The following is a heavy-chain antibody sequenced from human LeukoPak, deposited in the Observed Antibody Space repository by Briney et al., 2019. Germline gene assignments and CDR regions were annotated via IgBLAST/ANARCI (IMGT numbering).Heavy chain of an antibody. CDR1: RGTYSSYA. D-gene: IGHD2-2*01. J-gene: IGHJ6*03. CDR2: ILPIFGTA. CDR3: AGNQGYCSSTSCSHYYYMDV. Sequence: SVKISCKASRGTYSSYAISWVRQAPGQGLEWMGGILPIFGTANYAQKFQGRVTITADESTSTAYMELSTLRSEDTAVYYCAGNQGYCSSTSCSHYYYMDVWGKGTTVTVSS. V-gene: IGHV1-69*13.